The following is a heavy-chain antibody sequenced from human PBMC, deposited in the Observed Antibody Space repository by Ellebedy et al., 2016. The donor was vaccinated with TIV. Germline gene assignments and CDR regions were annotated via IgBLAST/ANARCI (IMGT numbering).Heavy chain of an antibody. CDR1: GFTSRDFA. CDR2: ISPSGDIT. CDR3: TKRGVAWAAFDI. Sequence: GESLKISCAASGFTSRDFAMNWVRQAPGKGLEWVSAISPSGDITYFADSVKGRFTISRDNSQDTVHLQMHSLRAEDTAVYYCTKRGVAWAAFDIWGPGTLVTVSS. D-gene: IGHD7-27*01. J-gene: IGHJ3*02. V-gene: IGHV3-23*01.